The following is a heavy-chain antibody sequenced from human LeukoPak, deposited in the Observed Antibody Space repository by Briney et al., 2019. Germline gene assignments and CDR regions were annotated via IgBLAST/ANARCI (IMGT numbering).Heavy chain of an antibody. CDR3: ARRSDTNPDDAFDI. CDR1: GFTFSSYI. CDR2: ISSSSDYI. J-gene: IGHJ3*02. D-gene: IGHD6-19*01. V-gene: IGHV3-21*01. Sequence: PGGSLRLSCAASGFTFSSYIMNWVRQAAGKGLEWVSSISSSSDYIYYATSVKGRFTISRDNAKNPLYLQMDSLRAEDTAVYYCARRSDTNPDDAFDIWGQGTMVTVSS.